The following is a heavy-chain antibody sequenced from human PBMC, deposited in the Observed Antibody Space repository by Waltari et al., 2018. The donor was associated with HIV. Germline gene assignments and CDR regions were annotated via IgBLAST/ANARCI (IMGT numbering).Heavy chain of an antibody. CDR3: ARDGAPPNY. CDR2: ISYDGTNK. J-gene: IGHJ4*02. D-gene: IGHD2-8*01. V-gene: IGHV3-30*04. Sequence: QVQLLESGGGVVQPGRSLRLSCAASGFTFSSEAMHWVRQAPGKGLEWVAAISYDGTNKYYAESVKGRFTISRDNSKNTLYVEMSSLSPEDTAVYFCARDGAPPNYWGQGTLVTFSS. CDR1: GFTFSSEA.